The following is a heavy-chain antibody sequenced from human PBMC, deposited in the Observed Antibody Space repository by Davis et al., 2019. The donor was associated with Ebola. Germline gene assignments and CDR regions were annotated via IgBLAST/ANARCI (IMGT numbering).Heavy chain of an antibody. CDR1: GASISSFY. V-gene: IGHV4-59*08. Sequence: SETLSLTCTVSGASISSFYWSWIRQPPGKGLEWIGSIYYSGSTTYNPSLKSRVTISVDTSKNQFSLKLSSVTAADTAVYYCARLPRSYDFWSGSYYYYGMDVWGQGTMVTVSS. CDR3: ARLPRSYDFWSGSYYYYGMDV. CDR2: IYYSGST. J-gene: IGHJ6*02. D-gene: IGHD3-3*01.